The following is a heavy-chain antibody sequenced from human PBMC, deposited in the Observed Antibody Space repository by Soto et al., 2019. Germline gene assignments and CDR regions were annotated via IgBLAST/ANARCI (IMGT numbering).Heavy chain of an antibody. J-gene: IGHJ6*02. D-gene: IGHD3-3*02. CDR1: GFTFSSYW. CDR2: INSDGSST. V-gene: IGHV3-74*01. Sequence: GGSLRLSCAASGFTFSSYWMHWVRQAPGKGLVWVSRINSDGSSTSYADSVKGRFTISRDNAKNTLYLQMNSLRAEDTAVYYCARGRYIFGVVIIPYYYYGMDVWGQGTTVTVS. CDR3: ARGRYIFGVVIIPYYYYGMDV.